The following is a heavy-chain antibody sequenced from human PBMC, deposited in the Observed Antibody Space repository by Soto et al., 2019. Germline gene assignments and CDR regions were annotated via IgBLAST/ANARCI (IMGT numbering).Heavy chain of an antibody. CDR2: ISGNGDAT. Sequence: GGSLRLSCAASGFTFRNSDLSWVRQSPGKGLEWVSVISGNGDATYYADSVKGRFTISRDNSKNTLYLQMNILRAEDTAVYYCATLGSTRHFDFWGQGTLVTVSS. CDR3: ATLGSTRHFDF. J-gene: IGHJ4*02. D-gene: IGHD1-26*01. CDR1: GFTFRNSD. V-gene: IGHV3-23*01.